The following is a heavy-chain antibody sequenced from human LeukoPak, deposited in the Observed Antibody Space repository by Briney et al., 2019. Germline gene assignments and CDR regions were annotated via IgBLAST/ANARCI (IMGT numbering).Heavy chain of an antibody. CDR1: GFAFSDHY. CDR2: ISNSGSVL. J-gene: IGHJ4*02. CDR3: ARDPDTSSKVDF. Sequence: TPGGSLRLSCAASGFAFSDHYMSWIRQAPGKGLEWVAYISNSGSVLYCTDSVKGRFTISRDNAKKSLYLQMDGLRAEDTAVYFCARDPDTSSKVDFWGQGTLVTVSS. D-gene: IGHD2-2*02. V-gene: IGHV3-11*01.